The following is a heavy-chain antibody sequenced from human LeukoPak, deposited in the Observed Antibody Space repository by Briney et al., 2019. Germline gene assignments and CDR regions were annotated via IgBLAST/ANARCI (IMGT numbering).Heavy chain of an antibody. D-gene: IGHD3-22*01. Sequence: GESLQISCKGSGYSFTSYWIGWVRQMPGKGLEGIGIIYPGDSDTRYSPSFQGQVTSSADKSISTAYLQWSSLKASDTAMYYCARHPSAYDSSGYYVLWGQGTLVTVSS. CDR1: GYSFTSYW. J-gene: IGHJ4*02. CDR3: ARHPSAYDSSGYYVL. CDR2: IYPGDSDT. V-gene: IGHV5-51*01.